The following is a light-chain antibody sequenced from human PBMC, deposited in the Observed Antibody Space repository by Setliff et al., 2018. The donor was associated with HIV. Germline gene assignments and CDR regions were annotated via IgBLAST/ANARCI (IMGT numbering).Light chain of an antibody. CDR2: STK. V-gene: IGLV8-61*01. CDR3: MLYMGSGIYV. J-gene: IGLJ1*01. CDR1: SGSVSTNYY. Sequence: QTVVTQEPSFSVSPGGTVTLTCGLSSGSVSTNYYPSWYQQTPGQAPRTLIYSTKTRYSGVPDRFFGSILGNKAALTITGAQADDESYYYCMLYMGSGIYVFGTGTKVTVL.